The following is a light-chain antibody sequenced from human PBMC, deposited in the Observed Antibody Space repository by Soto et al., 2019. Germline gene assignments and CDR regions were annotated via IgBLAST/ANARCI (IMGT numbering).Light chain of an antibody. Sequence: QSALTQPPSASGSPGQSVTISCTGTSSDVGGYNYVSWYQQHPGKAPKLMIYEVSKRPSGVPDRLSGSKSVNTASLTVSGLQAEDEADYYCSSYAGSNNFEVFGTGTKLT. CDR1: SSDVGGYNY. CDR3: SSYAGSNNFEV. J-gene: IGLJ1*01. CDR2: EVS. V-gene: IGLV2-8*01.